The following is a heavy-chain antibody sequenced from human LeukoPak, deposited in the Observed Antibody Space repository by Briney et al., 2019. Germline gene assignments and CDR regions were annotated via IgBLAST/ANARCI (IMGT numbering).Heavy chain of an antibody. D-gene: IGHD2-2*01. V-gene: IGHV3-21*01. Sequence: GGSLRLSCAASGFTFSDYAMNWVRQAPGKGLEWVSSISSGGSYISYADSVRGRFTVSRDNAKDSLFLQMRSLRDEDTAVYYCARGPALYCTSSSCLDGVDWGQGTLVSVSS. CDR3: ARGPALYCTSSSCLDGVD. CDR2: ISSGGSYI. CDR1: GFTFSDYA. J-gene: IGHJ4*02.